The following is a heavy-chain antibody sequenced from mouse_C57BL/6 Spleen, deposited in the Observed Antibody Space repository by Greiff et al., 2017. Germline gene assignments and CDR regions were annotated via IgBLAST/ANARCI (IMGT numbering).Heavy chain of an antibody. CDR1: GFTFSDYY. Sequence: EVNVVESEGGLVQPGSSMKLSCTASGFTFSDYYMAWVRQVPEKGLEWVANINYDGSSTYYLDSLKSRFIISRDNAKNILYLQMSSLKSEDTATYYCARDGVVAFDYWGQGTTLTVSS. D-gene: IGHD1-1*01. J-gene: IGHJ2*01. V-gene: IGHV5-16*01. CDR3: ARDGVVAFDY. CDR2: INYDGSST.